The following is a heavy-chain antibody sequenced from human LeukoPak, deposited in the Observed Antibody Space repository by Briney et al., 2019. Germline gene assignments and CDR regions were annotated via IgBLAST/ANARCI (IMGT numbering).Heavy chain of an antibody. CDR1: GGSFSGYY. CDR3: ARAVTIFGAVSWFDP. CDR2: INYSGST. V-gene: IGHV4-59*01. Sequence: SETLSLTCAVYGGSFSGYYWSWIRQPPGKGLEWIGYINYSGSTNFNPSLKSRVTMSVDTSKNQFSLKLSSVTAADSAVYYCARAVTIFGAVSWFDPWGQGTLVTVSS. D-gene: IGHD3-3*01. J-gene: IGHJ5*02.